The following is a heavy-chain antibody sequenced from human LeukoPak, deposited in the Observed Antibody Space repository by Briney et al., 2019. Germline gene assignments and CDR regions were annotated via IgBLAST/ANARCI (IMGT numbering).Heavy chain of an antibody. J-gene: IGHJ4*02. CDR1: GFTVSSNY. V-gene: IGHV3-53*01. CDR3: AKRGLRYIDWPYYFDY. D-gene: IGHD3-9*01. CDR2: IYSGGST. Sequence: SGGSLRLSCAASGFTVSSNYMTWVRQAPGKGLEWVSLIYSGGSTYYADSVKGRFTISRDNSKNTLYLQMNSLRAEDTAVYYCAKRGLRYIDWPYYFDYWGQGTLVTVSS.